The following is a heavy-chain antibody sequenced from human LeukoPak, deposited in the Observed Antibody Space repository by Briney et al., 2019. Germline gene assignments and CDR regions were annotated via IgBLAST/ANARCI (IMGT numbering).Heavy chain of an antibody. CDR3: ARDGSGYYPLGYYYYMDV. J-gene: IGHJ6*03. CDR2: ISAYNGNT. D-gene: IGHD3-22*01. V-gene: IGHV1-18*01. CDR1: GYTFTSYG. Sequence: ASVKVSCKASGYTFTSYGISWVRQAPGQGLEWMGWISAYNGNTNYAQKLQGRVTMTTDTSTSTAYMELRSLRSDDTAVYYCARDGSGYYPLGYYYYMDVWGKGTTVTVSS.